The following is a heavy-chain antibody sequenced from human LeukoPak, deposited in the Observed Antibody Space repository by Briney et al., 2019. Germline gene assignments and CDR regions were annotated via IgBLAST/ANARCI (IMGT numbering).Heavy chain of an antibody. CDR3: ADNYYYDSSDYYGAFDI. Sequence: PGGSLRLSCAASGFTFSSYAMSWVRQAPGKGLEWVSAISGSGGSTYYADSVKGRFTIFRDNSKNTLYLQMNSLRAEDTAVYYCADNYYYDSSDYYGAFDIWGQGTMVTVSS. V-gene: IGHV3-23*01. J-gene: IGHJ3*02. CDR1: GFTFSSYA. D-gene: IGHD3-22*01. CDR2: ISGSGGST.